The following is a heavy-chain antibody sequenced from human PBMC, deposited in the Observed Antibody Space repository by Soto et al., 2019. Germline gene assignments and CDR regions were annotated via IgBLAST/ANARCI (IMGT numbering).Heavy chain of an antibody. CDR2: IIPIFGTA. CDR3: ARGWGYDSNDYYYAY. CDR1: GGTFSRHA. D-gene: IGHD3-22*01. J-gene: IGHJ4*02. V-gene: IGHV1-69*01. Sequence: QVQLVRSGAEVRKPGSSVKVSCKASGGTFSRHAISWVRQAPGQGLEWMGGIIPIFGTANHAQKFQGRVTIIADESTSTVYMEFGSLRSEDTAMYYCARGWGYDSNDYYYAYWGQGTLVIVSS.